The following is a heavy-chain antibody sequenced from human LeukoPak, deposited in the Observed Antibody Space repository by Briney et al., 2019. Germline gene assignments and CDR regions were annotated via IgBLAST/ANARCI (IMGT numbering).Heavy chain of an antibody. V-gene: IGHV4-59*11. CDR1: GGFISGHY. J-gene: IGHJ4*02. Sequence: SETLSLTCTVYGGFISGHYWTWIRQPPGKGLEWIGYIYNSGSTKYSPSLKGRVTISVDTSKNQFSLKLSSVTAADTAVYYCARGGVLKSVDYWGQGTLVAVSS. CDR2: IYNSGST. CDR3: ARGGVLKSVDY. D-gene: IGHD3-16*01.